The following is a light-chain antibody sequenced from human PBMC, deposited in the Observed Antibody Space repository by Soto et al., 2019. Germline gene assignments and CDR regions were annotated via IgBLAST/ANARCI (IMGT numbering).Light chain of an antibody. J-gene: IGKJ3*01. Sequence: EIVLTQSQGTLSVSPGERVTLSCRASQSVGSSYLAWYQQRPGQAPRLLIFGASYRATGIPDRFSGSGAGTDVTLTISRLEPEDFAFYYCQQDSSSPPEVTFGPGTNVDSK. CDR1: QSVGSSY. V-gene: IGKV3-20*01. CDR2: GAS. CDR3: QQDSSSPPEVT.